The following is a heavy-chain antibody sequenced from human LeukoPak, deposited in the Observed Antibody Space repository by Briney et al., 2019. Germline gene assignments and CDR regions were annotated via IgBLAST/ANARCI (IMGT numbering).Heavy chain of an antibody. CDR2: ISWNSGSI. CDR1: GFTFDDYA. CDR3: AEDAVALFDY. D-gene: IGHD4-23*01. Sequence: GGSLRLSCAASGFTFDDYAMHWVRQAPGKGLEWVSGISWNSGSIGYADSVKGRFTISRDNAKNSLYLQMNSLRAEDTALYYCAEDAVALFDYWGQGTLVTVSS. V-gene: IGHV3-9*01. J-gene: IGHJ4*02.